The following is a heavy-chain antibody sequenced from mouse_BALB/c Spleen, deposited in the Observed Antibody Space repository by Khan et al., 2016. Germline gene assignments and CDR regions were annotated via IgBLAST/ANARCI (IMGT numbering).Heavy chain of an antibody. Sequence: EVKLLESGGGLVQPGGSLKLSCAASGFSFSRYWMSWVRQAPGKGLEWIGEINPDSSTINYTPSLKDKFIISSDTAKTQLYLQMSKVRSEETALEYGARAWDDGYRAYWGQGTLFTVSA. CDR3: ARAWDDGYRAY. D-gene: IGHD4-1*01. V-gene: IGHV4-1*02. CDR1: GFSFSRYW. J-gene: IGHJ3*01. CDR2: INPDSSTI.